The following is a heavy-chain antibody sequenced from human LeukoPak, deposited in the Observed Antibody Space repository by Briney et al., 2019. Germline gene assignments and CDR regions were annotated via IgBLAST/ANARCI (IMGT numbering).Heavy chain of an antibody. CDR2: ISAAGTT. Sequence: PSETLSLTCTVAVGSISSGGYYWSWIRQPPGKGLEWIAYISAAGTTFYNPSLKSRVTISLDRSKNQFSLNLTSITAADTAVYYCAGQNVPTPHDYWGQGTQVTVSS. J-gene: IGHJ4*02. CDR1: VGSISSGGYY. CDR3: AGQNVPTPHDY. D-gene: IGHD2-2*01. V-gene: IGHV4-30-2*01.